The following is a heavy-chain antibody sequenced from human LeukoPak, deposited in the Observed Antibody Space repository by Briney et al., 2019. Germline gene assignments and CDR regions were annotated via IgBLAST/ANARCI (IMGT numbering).Heavy chain of an antibody. CDR2: IYPSDSDI. V-gene: IGHV5-51*01. D-gene: IGHD4-4*01. CDR3: ARAGTSNYRFFDS. CDR1: GYSFTNYW. Sequence: GESLKISCKASGYSFTNYWIGWVRQMPGEGLEWMGIIYPSDSDIRYSPSFQGQVTISADKSINTAYLQWSSLKASDTAIYYCARAGTSNYRFFDSWGQGTLVTVS. J-gene: IGHJ4*02.